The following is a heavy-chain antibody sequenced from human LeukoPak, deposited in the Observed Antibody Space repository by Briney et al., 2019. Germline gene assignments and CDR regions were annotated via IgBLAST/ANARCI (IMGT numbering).Heavy chain of an antibody. CDR1: GCSISSYY. V-gene: IGHV4-4*07. CDR3: ARDRYYYDSSGYYNWFDP. Sequence: PSETLSLTCTVSGCSISSYYWSWIRQPAGKGLEWIGRIYTSGSTNYNPSLKSRVTMSVDTSKNQFSLKLSSVTAADTAVYYCARDRYYYDSSGYYNWFDPWGQGTLVTVSS. CDR2: IYTSGST. J-gene: IGHJ5*02. D-gene: IGHD3-22*01.